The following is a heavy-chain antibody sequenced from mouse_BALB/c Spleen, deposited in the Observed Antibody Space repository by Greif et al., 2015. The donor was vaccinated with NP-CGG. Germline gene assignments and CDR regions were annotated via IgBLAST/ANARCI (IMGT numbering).Heavy chain of an antibody. D-gene: IGHD1-1*01. J-gene: IGHJ3*01. CDR2: IDPENGNT. V-gene: IGHV14-1*02. Sequence: EVQLQQSGAELVRPGALVKLSCKASGFNIKDYYMHWVKQRPEQGLEWIGWIDPENGNTIYDPKFQGKASITADTSSNTAYLQLSSLTSEDTAVYYCARSLITTVVRGFAYWGQGTLVTVSA. CDR3: ARSLITTVVRGFAY. CDR1: GFNIKDYY.